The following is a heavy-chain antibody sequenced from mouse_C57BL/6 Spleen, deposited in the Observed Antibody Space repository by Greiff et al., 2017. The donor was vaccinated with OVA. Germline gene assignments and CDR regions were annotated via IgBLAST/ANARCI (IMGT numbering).Heavy chain of an antibody. V-gene: IGHV1-55*01. J-gene: IGHJ4*01. D-gene: IGHD4-1*01. CDR3: AREELGYAMDY. CDR1: GSTFTSYW. CDR2: IYPGSGST. Sequence: QVQLQQPGAELVKPGASVKMSCQASGSTFTSYWITWVKQRPGQGLEWIGDIYPGSGSTNYNEKFKSKATLTVDTSSSTAYMQLSSLTSEDSAVYYCAREELGYAMDYWGQGTSVTVSS.